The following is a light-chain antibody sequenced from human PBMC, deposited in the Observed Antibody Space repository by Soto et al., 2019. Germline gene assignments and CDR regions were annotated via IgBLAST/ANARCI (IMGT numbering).Light chain of an antibody. V-gene: IGLV1-47*01. CDR1: SSNIGSDF. J-gene: IGLJ3*02. Sequence: QSVLTQPPSASATPGQRVTISCSGSSSNIGSDFVFWYQQLPGTAPKLLIYRNNQRPSGVPDRFSGSKYGTSASLAISGLRSEDEADYYCAAWYHSLSVWMIGGGTKLNVL. CDR3: AAWYHSLSVWM. CDR2: RNN.